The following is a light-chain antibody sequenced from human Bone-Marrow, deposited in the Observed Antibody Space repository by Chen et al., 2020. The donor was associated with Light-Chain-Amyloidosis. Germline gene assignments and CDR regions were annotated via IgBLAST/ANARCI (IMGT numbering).Light chain of an antibody. CDR2: EDD. Sequence: NFMLTQPHSVSESPGKTVIISCTRSSGSIATNYVQWYQQRPGSSPTTVIYEDDQKPPGVPDRSSDTSDRSSNSAALTISRLKTEDEADYYCQSYQGSSQGVFGGGTKLTVL. CDR1: SGSIATNY. CDR3: QSYQGSSQGV. V-gene: IGLV6-57*01. J-gene: IGLJ3*02.